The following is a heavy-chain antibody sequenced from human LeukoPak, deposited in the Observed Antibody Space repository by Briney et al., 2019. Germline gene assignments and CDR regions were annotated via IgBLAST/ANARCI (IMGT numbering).Heavy chain of an antibody. CDR1: GFTFSSYG. J-gene: IGHJ6*02. CDR3: ARVPPSVLYSSSWHHPYYYYGMDV. V-gene: IGHV3-30*03. D-gene: IGHD6-13*01. CDR2: ISYDGSNK. Sequence: GGSLRLSCAASGFTFSSYGMHWVRQAPGKGLEWVAVISYDGSNKYYADSVKGRFTISRDNSKNTLYLQMNSLRAEDTAVYYCARVPPSVLYSSSWHHPYYYYGMDVWGQGTTVTVSS.